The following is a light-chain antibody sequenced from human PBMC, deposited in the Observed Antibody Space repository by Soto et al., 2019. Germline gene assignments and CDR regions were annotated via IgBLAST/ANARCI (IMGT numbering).Light chain of an antibody. V-gene: IGKV1-8*01. CDR3: PQYYTFPWT. CDR1: QGLRSY. CDR2: ATS. J-gene: IGKJ1*01. Sequence: AIGMTQSPSSLSSSTGDRVTITCRASQGLRSYLAWFQQKPGRPPKLLMSATSTLLSDVPSRFRGSGSGTDFTLTLGFLESEDIATYYCPQYYTFPWTFGQRTNVEIK.